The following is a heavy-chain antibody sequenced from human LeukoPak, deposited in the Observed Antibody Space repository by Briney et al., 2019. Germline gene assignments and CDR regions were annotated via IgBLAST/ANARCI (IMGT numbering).Heavy chain of an antibody. Sequence: GGSLRLSCAASGFTFSSYEMNWVRQAPGKGLEWVSYISSSGSTIYHADSVKGRFTISRDNAKNSLYLQMNSLRAEDTAVYYCARGGYSSSWYSDYWGQGTLVTVSS. D-gene: IGHD6-13*01. V-gene: IGHV3-48*03. J-gene: IGHJ4*02. CDR2: ISSSGSTI. CDR3: ARGGYSSSWYSDY. CDR1: GFTFSSYE.